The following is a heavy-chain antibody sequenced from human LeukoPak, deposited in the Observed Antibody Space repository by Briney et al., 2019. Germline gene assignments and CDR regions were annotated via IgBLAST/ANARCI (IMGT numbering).Heavy chain of an antibody. Sequence: GGSLRLSCAASGFTFSSYEMNWVRQAPGKGLEWVSYISSSGSTIYYADSVKGRFTISRDNAKNSLYLQMNSLRAEDTAVYYCARDGPDSSGYYRYYYYMDVWGKGTTVTISS. J-gene: IGHJ6*03. D-gene: IGHD3-22*01. V-gene: IGHV3-48*03. CDR2: ISSSGSTI. CDR1: GFTFSSYE. CDR3: ARDGPDSSGYYRYYYYMDV.